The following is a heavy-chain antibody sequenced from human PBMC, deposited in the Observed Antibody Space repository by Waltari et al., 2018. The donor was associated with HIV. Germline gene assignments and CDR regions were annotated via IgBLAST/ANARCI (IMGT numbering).Heavy chain of an antibody. J-gene: IGHJ4*02. CDR2: IYYSGST. D-gene: IGHD3-10*01. CDR1: GGSISSYY. Sequence: QVQLQESGPGMVKPSETLSLTCTVSGGSISSYYWSWLRQPPGKGLEWIGYIYYSGSTNYNPSLKSRVTISVDTSKNQFSLKLSSVTAADTAVYYCARDLSRYYGSGYFDYWGQGTLVTVSS. CDR3: ARDLSRYYGSGYFDY. V-gene: IGHV4-59*01.